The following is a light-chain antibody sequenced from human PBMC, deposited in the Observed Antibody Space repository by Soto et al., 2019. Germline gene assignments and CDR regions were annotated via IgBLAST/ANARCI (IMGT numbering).Light chain of an antibody. CDR3: QQYNNWWT. Sequence: EIVLTQSPGTLSLYQGERATLSCRASQSVSSSYLAWYQQKPGQAPRLLIYGASTRATGIPARFSGSGSGTEFTLTISSLQSEDFAVYYCQQYNNWWTFGQGTKVDIK. J-gene: IGKJ1*01. V-gene: IGKV3-15*01. CDR2: GAS. CDR1: QSVSSSY.